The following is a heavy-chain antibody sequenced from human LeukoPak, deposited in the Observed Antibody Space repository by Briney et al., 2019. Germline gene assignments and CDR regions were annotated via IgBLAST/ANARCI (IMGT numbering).Heavy chain of an antibody. CDR3: ARGGYSYGFKAFDI. Sequence: SETLSLTCAVSGGSFSGYYWSWIRQPPGKGLEWIGEINHSGSTNYNPSLKSRVTISVDTSKNQFSLRLSSVTAADTAVYYCARGGYSYGFKAFDIWGQGTKVTVSS. D-gene: IGHD5-18*01. CDR1: GGSFSGYY. CDR2: INHSGST. J-gene: IGHJ3*02. V-gene: IGHV4-34*01.